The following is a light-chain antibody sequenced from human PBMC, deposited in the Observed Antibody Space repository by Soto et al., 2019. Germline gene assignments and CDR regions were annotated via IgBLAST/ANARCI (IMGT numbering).Light chain of an antibody. J-gene: IGKJ1*01. CDR3: QQYGSIPWT. Sequence: IVLTQSPGTPSVSAGERATLSCRASQSVSSSYFAWYQQKPGQAPRLLIYDASNRATGIPDRFSGSGSGTDVTLTISRLEPEDVAGYYCQQYGSIPWTFGQGTKVDI. CDR1: QSVSSSY. CDR2: DAS. V-gene: IGKV3-20*01.